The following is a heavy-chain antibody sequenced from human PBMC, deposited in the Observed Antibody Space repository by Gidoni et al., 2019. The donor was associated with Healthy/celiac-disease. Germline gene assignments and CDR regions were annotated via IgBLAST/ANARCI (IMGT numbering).Heavy chain of an antibody. J-gene: IGHJ6*03. CDR1: GFTFSSYG. Sequence: QVQLVESGGGVVQPGRSLRLSCAASGFTFSSYGMHWVRQAPGKGLEWVAVIWYDGSNKYYADSVKGRFTISRDNSKNTLYLQMNSLRAEDTAVYYCARETFGYYYMDVWGKGTTVTVSS. V-gene: IGHV3-33*01. CDR3: ARETFGYYYMDV. CDR2: IWYDGSNK. D-gene: IGHD3-16*01.